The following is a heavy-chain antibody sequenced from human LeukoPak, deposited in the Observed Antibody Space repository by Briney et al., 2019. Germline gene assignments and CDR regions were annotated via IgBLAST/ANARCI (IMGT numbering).Heavy chain of an antibody. V-gene: IGHV3-48*01. Sequence: GGSLRLSCAASGFTLSSYSMTWVRQAPGKGLRWVSYISSSSSTIYYADSVKGRFTISRDNAKNSLYLQMNSLRAEDTAVYYCARDLQQLGQHNFDYWGQGTLVTVSS. CDR1: GFTLSSYS. CDR2: ISSSSSTI. J-gene: IGHJ4*02. CDR3: ARDLQQLGQHNFDY. D-gene: IGHD6-13*01.